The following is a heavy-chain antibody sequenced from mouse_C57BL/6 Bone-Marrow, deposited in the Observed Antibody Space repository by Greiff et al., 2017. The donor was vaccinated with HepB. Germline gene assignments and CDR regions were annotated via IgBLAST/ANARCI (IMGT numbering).Heavy chain of an antibody. D-gene: IGHD4-1*01. CDR1: GFTFSDYY. CDR3: ARHNWDGYFDV. V-gene: IGHV5-12*01. CDR2: ISNGGGST. J-gene: IGHJ1*03. Sequence: EVILVESGGGLVQPGGSLKLSCAASGFTFSDYYMYWVRQTPEKRLEWVAYISNGGGSTYYPDTVKGRFTISRDKAKNTLYLQMSRLKSEDTAMYYCARHNWDGYFDVWGTGTTVTVSS.